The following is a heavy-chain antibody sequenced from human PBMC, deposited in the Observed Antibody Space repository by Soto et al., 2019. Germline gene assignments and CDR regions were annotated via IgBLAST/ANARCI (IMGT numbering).Heavy chain of an antibody. CDR1: GFTVSTNY. CDR3: ARESGYSLDY. D-gene: IGHD5-12*01. V-gene: IGHV3-66*01. Sequence: GGSLRLSCAASGFTVSTNYMNWVRQAPGKGLEWVSVIYSGGSTYYSDSVKGRFTISRDNSKNTLFLQMNSLRAEDTAVFYCARESGYSLDYWGQGTLVTVSS. J-gene: IGHJ4*02. CDR2: IYSGGST.